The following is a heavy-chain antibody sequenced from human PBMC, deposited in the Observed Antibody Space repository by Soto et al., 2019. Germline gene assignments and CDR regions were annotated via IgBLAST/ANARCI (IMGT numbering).Heavy chain of an antibody. CDR1: GFTFSSFG. Sequence: SLRLSCAASGFTFSSFGIHWVRQAPGKGLEWVAHIWYDGSNTYYADSVKGRLTISRDNSRNTLYLQMNSLRAEDTAVYHCVRDLLGSGGHFDYWGQGTLVTVSS. D-gene: IGHD7-27*01. J-gene: IGHJ4*02. V-gene: IGHV3-33*01. CDR2: IWYDGSNT. CDR3: VRDLLGSGGHFDY.